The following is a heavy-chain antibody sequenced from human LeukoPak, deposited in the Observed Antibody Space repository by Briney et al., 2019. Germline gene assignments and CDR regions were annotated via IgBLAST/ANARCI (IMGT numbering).Heavy chain of an antibody. D-gene: IGHD3-22*01. J-gene: IGHJ4*02. V-gene: IGHV4-30-2*01. Sequence: SQTLSLTCTVSGGSISSGGYYWSWIRQPPGKGLEWIGYIYHSGSTYYNPSLKSRVTISVDKSKNQFSLKLSSVTAADTAVYYCATSYDSSGFNFDYWGQGTLVTVSS. CDR3: ATSYDSSGFNFDY. CDR2: IYHSGST. CDR1: GGSISSGGYY.